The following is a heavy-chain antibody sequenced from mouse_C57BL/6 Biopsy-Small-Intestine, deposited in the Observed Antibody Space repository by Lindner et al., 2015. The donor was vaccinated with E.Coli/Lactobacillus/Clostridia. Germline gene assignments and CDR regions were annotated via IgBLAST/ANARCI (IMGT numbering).Heavy chain of an antibody. V-gene: IGHV5-4*01. CDR3: SRPTYYSNYAFVY. CDR2: ISDGGSYT. D-gene: IGHD2-5*01. Sequence: VQLQESGGGLVKPGGSLKLSCAASGFTFSDYGMHWVRQAPEKGLEWVATISDGGSYTYYPDNTKGRFTISRDNAKNNLYLQMSHLKSEDTAMYYCSRPTYYSNYAFVYWGQGTLVTVSA. CDR1: GFTFSDYG. J-gene: IGHJ3*01.